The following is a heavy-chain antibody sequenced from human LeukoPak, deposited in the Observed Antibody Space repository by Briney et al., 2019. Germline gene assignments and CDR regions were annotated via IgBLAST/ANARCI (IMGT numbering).Heavy chain of an antibody. Sequence: SETLSLTCTVSGGSIRNYYWTWIRQPPGKGLEWIGSIFYTGSTNWNPSLKSRVTISVDTSKNQFSLKLSSVTAADTAVYYCARRTTGTHADAFDIWGQGTVVTVSS. D-gene: IGHD1-1*01. J-gene: IGHJ3*02. CDR3: ARRTTGTHADAFDI. CDR2: IFYTGST. CDR1: GGSIRNYY. V-gene: IGHV4-59*08.